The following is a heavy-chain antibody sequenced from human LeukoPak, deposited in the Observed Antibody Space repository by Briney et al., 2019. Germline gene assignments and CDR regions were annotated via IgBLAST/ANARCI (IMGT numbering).Heavy chain of an antibody. Sequence: GGSLRVSCAASGFTVSSYYMSWVRQAPGKGLEWVSVIYVGGSTYYADSVRGRFTISRDISKHTLYLQMNSLRAEDTAVYYCARGDGYNYWEYWGQGTLVTVSS. D-gene: IGHD5-24*01. V-gene: IGHV3-53*01. CDR3: ARGDGYNYWEY. J-gene: IGHJ4*02. CDR2: IYVGGST. CDR1: GFTVSSYY.